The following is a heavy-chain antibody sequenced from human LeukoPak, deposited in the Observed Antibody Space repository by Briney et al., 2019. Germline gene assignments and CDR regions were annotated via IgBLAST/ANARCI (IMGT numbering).Heavy chain of an antibody. J-gene: IGHJ4*02. CDR1: GGSISSYY. CDR3: ARSYYYDSSGYSFVY. D-gene: IGHD3-22*01. V-gene: IGHV4-59*01. Sequence: SETLSLTCTVSGGSISSYYWSWIRQPPGKGLEWIGYIYYSGSTNYNPSLKSRVTISVDTSKNQFSLKLSSVTAADTAVYYCARSYYYDSSGYSFVYWGQGTLVTVSS. CDR2: IYYSGST.